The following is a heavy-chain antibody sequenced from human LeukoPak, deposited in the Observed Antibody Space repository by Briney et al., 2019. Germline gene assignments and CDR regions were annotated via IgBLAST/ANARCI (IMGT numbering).Heavy chain of an antibody. D-gene: IGHD3-10*01. V-gene: IGHV3-48*01. Sequence: GGSLRLSCAASGFTFSRFSMNWVRQAPGKGLEWVSYISSSSGTIYYADSVKGRFTISRDNSKNTVYLEMNSLRAEDTAVYFCARRAWFGENYLDYWGQGALVTVSS. CDR2: ISSSSGTI. CDR1: GFTFSRFS. J-gene: IGHJ4*02. CDR3: ARRAWFGENYLDY.